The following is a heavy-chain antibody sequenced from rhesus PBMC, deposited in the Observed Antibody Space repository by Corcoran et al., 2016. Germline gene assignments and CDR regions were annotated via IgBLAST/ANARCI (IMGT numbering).Heavy chain of an antibody. V-gene: IGHV4-173*01. D-gene: IGHD3-16*01. J-gene: IGHJ4*01. CDR1: GGSISSNY. CDR2: ICGSGRST. CDR3: ARGYYSGSLGVDY. Sequence: QLQLQESGPGLVKPSETLSLTCAVSGGSISSNYWSWIRQPPGKGLEWIGRICGSGRSTHYNPAPKSRVTSSTDTSKKQFSLKLSSVTAADTAVYYCARGYYSGSLGVDYWGQGVLVTVSS.